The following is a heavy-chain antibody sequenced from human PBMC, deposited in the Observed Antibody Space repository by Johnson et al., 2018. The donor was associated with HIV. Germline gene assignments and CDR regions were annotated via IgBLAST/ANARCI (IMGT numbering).Heavy chain of an antibody. CDR2: IWYDGSNK. D-gene: IGHD4-23*01. CDR1: GLSFSSYG. Sequence: QVQLVESGGGLVQPGGSLRLSCAASGLSFSSYGMHWVRQAPGKGLEWVAVIWYDGSNKYYADSVKGRFTISRDNSKNTLYLQMNSLKTEDTAVYYCTTKTTVVTLGFDIWGQGTMVTVSS. V-gene: IGHV3-33*08. CDR3: TTKTTVVTLGFDI. J-gene: IGHJ3*02.